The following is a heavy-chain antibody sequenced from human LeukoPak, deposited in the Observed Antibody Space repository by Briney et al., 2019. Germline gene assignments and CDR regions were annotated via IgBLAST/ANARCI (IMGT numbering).Heavy chain of an antibody. J-gene: IGHJ4*02. CDR3: ARWKSGSCSH. Sequence: PGGSLRLSCAASGFTFSSYAMSWVRQAPGKGLEWVGRSRNKAQNYTTEYAASVKGRFTISRDDSKNSLYLQMNSLKTEDTAVYYCARWKSGSCSHWGQGTLVTVSS. D-gene: IGHD1-26*01. V-gene: IGHV3-72*01. CDR1: GFTFSSYA. CDR2: SRNKAQNYTT.